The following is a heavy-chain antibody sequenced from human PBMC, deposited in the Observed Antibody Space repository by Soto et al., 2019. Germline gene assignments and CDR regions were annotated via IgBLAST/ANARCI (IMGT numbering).Heavy chain of an antibody. CDR3: ATWSYSSSSHYFDY. V-gene: IGHV3-23*01. CDR2: ISGSGGST. J-gene: IGHJ4*02. Sequence: EVQLLESGGGLVQPGGSLRLSCAASGFTFSSYAMSWVRQAPGKGLEWVSAISGSGGSTYYADSVKGRFTISRDNSKNTLYLQMNSRRDEDTAVYYCATWSYSSSSHYFDYWGQGTLVTVSS. CDR1: GFTFSSYA. D-gene: IGHD6-6*01.